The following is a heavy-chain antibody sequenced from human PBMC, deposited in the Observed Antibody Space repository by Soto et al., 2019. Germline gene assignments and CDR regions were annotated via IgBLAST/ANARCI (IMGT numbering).Heavy chain of an antibody. CDR3: ARGTYLTIFGVVRYYYYMDV. J-gene: IGHJ6*03. Sequence: ASVKVSCKASGYTFTGYYMHWVRQAPGQGLEWMGWINPNSGGTNYAQKFQGWVTMTRDTSISTAYMELSRLRSDDTAVYYCARGTYLTIFGVVRYYYYMDVWGKGTTVTVSS. CDR1: GYTFTGYY. D-gene: IGHD3-3*01. CDR2: INPNSGGT. V-gene: IGHV1-2*04.